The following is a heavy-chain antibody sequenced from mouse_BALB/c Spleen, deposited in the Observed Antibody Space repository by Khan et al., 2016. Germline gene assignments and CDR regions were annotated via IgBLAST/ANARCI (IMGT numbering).Heavy chain of an antibody. J-gene: IGHJ4*01. D-gene: IGHD2-2*01. Sequence: QVRLLQSGAELVRPGTSVKISCKASGYTFTNYWLGWVKQRPGHGLEWIGNIYPGGGYTNYNEKLKGKSTLSGDTSYSTAYMQLSSLTSEDSAVYFCARGGGYDDAMDYWGQGTSVTVSS. CDR3: ARGGGYDDAMDY. CDR2: IYPGGGYT. CDR1: GYTFTNYW. V-gene: IGHV1-63*02.